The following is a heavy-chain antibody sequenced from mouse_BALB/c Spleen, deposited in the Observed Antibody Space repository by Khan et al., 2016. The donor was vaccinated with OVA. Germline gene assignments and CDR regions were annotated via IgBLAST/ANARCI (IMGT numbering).Heavy chain of an antibody. V-gene: IGHV5-17*02. J-gene: IGHJ4*01. D-gene: IGHD2-3*01. Sequence: EVELVESGGGLVQPGGSRKLSCAASGFTFSNFGIHWVRQAPEKGLEWVAYISSGSSTIYYADTVKGRFTISRDNPKNTLFLQMTSLRSEDTAMYYCARRRIYDGYYGGAMDYWGQGTSVTGSS. CDR1: GFTFSNFG. CDR2: ISSGSSTI. CDR3: ARRRIYDGYYGGAMDY.